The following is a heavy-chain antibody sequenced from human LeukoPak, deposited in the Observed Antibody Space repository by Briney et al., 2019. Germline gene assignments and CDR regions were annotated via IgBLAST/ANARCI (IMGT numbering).Heavy chain of an antibody. CDR3: ARQAYCGGDCSANFDY. D-gene: IGHD2-21*02. V-gene: IGHV5-51*01. J-gene: IGHJ4*02. Sequence: GESLKISCKGSGYRFTSHWIGWVRQMPGKGLEWMGIISPGDSDARYSPSFQGQVTISADKSINTAYLQWSNLKASDTAMYYCARQAYCGGDCSANFDYWGQGTLVTVSS. CDR2: ISPGDSDA. CDR1: GYRFTSHW.